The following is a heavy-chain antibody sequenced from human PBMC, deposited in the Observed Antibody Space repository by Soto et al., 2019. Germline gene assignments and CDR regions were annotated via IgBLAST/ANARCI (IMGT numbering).Heavy chain of an antibody. CDR1: GFTFSSYA. V-gene: IGHV3-23*01. CDR3: AKSEWNDVLSWFDP. CDR2: ISGSGGST. J-gene: IGHJ5*02. D-gene: IGHD1-1*01. Sequence: GGSLRLSCAASGFTFSSYAMSWVRQAPGKGLEWVSAISGSGGSTYYADSVKGRFTISRDNSKNTLSLQMNSLRAEDTAVYYCAKSEWNDVLSWFDPWGQGTLVTVSS.